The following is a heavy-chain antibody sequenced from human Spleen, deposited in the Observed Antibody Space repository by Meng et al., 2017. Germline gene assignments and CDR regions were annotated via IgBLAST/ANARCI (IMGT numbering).Heavy chain of an antibody. CDR2: ISISGGTT. V-gene: IGHV3-23*04. CDR3: AKEIRPNNY. CDR1: GFTFSTSA. D-gene: IGHD2-8*01. J-gene: IGHJ4*02. Sequence: VEPVESGGCSGQPGGSLRLSCAVSGFTFSTSAMSWVRQAPGKGLEWVSSISISGGTTSYADSVKGRFTISRDNSKNTLYLQMNSLRADDTAVYYCAKEIRPNNYWGQGTLVTVSS.